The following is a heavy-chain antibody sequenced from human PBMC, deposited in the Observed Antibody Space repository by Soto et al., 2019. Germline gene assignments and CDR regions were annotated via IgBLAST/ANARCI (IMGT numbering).Heavy chain of an antibody. CDR1: GFTFNTYG. J-gene: IGHJ4*02. CDR2: IWSDGSNE. D-gene: IGHD6-25*01. Sequence: GSLRLSCAASGFTFNTYGMHWVRQAPGKGLEWVALIWSDGSNENYADSVKGRFTISRDNSKNTLYLQMNSLRAEDTAVYYCARDLRKQRYLDFWGQGTPVTVSS. CDR3: ARDLRKQRYLDF. V-gene: IGHV3-33*01.